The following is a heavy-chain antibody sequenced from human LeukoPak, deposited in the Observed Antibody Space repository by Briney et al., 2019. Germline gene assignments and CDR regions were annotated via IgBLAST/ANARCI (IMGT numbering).Heavy chain of an antibody. D-gene: IGHD2/OR15-2a*01. J-gene: IGHJ4*02. Sequence: LAGGSLRLSCAASGFTFSSFGMSWVRQAPGKGLEWVSGISGSGDSTYYADSVKGRFTISRDNYKKTLYLQMNSLRAEDTAVYYCAKGMFVFGTTFFYFDYWGQGTLVTVSS. CDR3: AKGMFVFGTTFFYFDY. CDR2: ISGSGDST. CDR1: GFTFSSFG. V-gene: IGHV3-23*01.